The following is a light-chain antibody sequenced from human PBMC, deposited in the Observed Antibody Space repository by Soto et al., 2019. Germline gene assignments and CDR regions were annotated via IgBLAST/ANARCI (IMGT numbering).Light chain of an antibody. CDR3: QQYGSSPFT. Sequence: EIVLTQSPGTLSLSPGEGATLSCRASQSVSSNFLAWYQQKPGQAPRLLIYAASSRATGISDRFSGSGSETDFTFTIRRLEPEDFAVYYCQQYGSSPFTFGPGNKVDLK. V-gene: IGKV3-20*01. J-gene: IGKJ3*01. CDR1: QSVSSNF. CDR2: AAS.